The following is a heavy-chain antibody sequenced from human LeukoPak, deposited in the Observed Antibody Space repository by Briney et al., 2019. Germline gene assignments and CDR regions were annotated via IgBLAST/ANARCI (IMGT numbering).Heavy chain of an antibody. CDR1: GFTFSSYW. D-gene: IGHD6-13*01. CDR3: ARSISSSWYGGDY. V-gene: IGHV3-7*01. CDR2: IKQDGSEK. J-gene: IGHJ4*02. Sequence: HPGGSLRLSCAASGFTFSSYWMSWVRQAPGKGLEWVANIKQDGSEKYYVDSVKGRFTISRDNAKNSLYLQMNSLRAEDTAVYYCARSISSSWYGGDYWGQGTLVTVSS.